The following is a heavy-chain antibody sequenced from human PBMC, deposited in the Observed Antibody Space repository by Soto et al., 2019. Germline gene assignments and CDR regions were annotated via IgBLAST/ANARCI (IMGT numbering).Heavy chain of an antibody. V-gene: IGHV3-48*03. CDR3: TTQPTTSVTKFDY. Sequence: GGSLRLSCAASGFTFSRYEMNWVRQAPGKGLQWLSYISGNGSTIHYADSVKGRFTISRDNAQKQLYLQMNSLRAEDTAVYYCTTQPTTSVTKFDYWGQGTLVTVSS. J-gene: IGHJ4*02. D-gene: IGHD4-17*01. CDR1: GFTFSRYE. CDR2: ISGNGSTI.